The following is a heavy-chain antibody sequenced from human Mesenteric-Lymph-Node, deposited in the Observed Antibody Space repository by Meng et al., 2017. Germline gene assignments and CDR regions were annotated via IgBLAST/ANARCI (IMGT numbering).Heavy chain of an antibody. J-gene: IGHJ4*02. CDR2: TYYRSMWYF. V-gene: IGHV6-1*01. CDR3: ARDWGDVRGGFDF. D-gene: IGHD3-10*02. Sequence: VHRHQSDPGLVKPPPTPSPPCALAGDSVSSNAAAWNWFRQSPSRGLEWLGRTYYRSMWYFDYVPSVTGRITVNPDTPNNQFSLQLNSVTPEDTAIYYCARDWGDVRGGFDFWGQGTLVTVSS. CDR1: GDSVSSNAAA.